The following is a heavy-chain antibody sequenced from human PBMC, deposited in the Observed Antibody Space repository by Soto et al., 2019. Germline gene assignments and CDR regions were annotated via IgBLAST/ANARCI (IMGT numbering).Heavy chain of an antibody. CDR1: GFTFSSYD. V-gene: IGHV3-13*05. Sequence: SLRLSCAASGFTFSSYDMHWVRQATGKGLEWVSAIGTAGDPYYPGSVKGRFTISRENAKNSLYLQMNSLRAGDTAVYYCARAGIAVAGTYAFDIWGQGTMVTVSS. CDR3: ARAGIAVAGTYAFDI. D-gene: IGHD6-19*01. CDR2: IGTAGDP. J-gene: IGHJ3*02.